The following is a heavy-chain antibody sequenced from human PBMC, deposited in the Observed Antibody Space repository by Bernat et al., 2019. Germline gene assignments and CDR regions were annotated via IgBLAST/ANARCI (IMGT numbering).Heavy chain of an antibody. CDR1: EFFSSYW. J-gene: IGHJ4*02. V-gene: IGHV3-15*01. Sequence: EVQLVESGGGLVQPGGSLRLSCVVSEFFSSYWMSWVRQAPGKGLEWVGRIKSKTDGGTTDYAAPVKGRFNISRDDSKDALYLQMNSLKTEDTAVDYCTTGYSSARSRKNYFDYWGEGTLVTVSS. D-gene: IGHD6-25*01. CDR2: IKSKTDGGTT. CDR3: TTGYSSARSRKNYFDY.